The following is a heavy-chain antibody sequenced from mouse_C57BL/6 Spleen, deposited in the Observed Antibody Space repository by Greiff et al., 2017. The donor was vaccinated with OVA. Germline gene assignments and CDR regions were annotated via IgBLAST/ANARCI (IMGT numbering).Heavy chain of an antibody. D-gene: IGHD1-1*01. V-gene: IGHV1-22*01. CDR2: INPNNGGT. CDR3: ARDTTVVAQGFDY. Sequence: EVQRVESGPELVKPGASVKMSCKASGYTFTDYNMHWVKQSHGKSLEWIGYINPNNGGTSYNQKFKGKATLTVNKSSSTAYMELRSLTSEDSAVYYCARDTTVVAQGFDYWGQGTTLTVSS. CDR1: GYTFTDYN. J-gene: IGHJ2*01.